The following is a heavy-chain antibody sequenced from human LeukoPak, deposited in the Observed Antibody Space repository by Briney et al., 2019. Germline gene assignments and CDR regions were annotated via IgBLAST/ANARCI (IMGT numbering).Heavy chain of an antibody. Sequence: GASVKVSCKASGGTFSSYAISWVRQAPGQGLEWMGWISGDNGSTNYAQKLQGRITMTTDTSTSTAYMELRSLRSDDSAVYYCAREDTRRGSRGYFDYWGQGTLVTVSS. CDR1: GGTFSSYA. V-gene: IGHV1-18*01. D-gene: IGHD2-2*01. J-gene: IGHJ4*02. CDR3: AREDTRRGSRGYFDY. CDR2: ISGDNGST.